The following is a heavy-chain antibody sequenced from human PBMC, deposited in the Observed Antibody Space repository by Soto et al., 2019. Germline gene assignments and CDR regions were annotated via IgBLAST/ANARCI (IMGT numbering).Heavy chain of an antibody. J-gene: IGHJ5*02. D-gene: IGHD2-15*01. CDR1: GYTFTNYA. V-gene: IGHV1-3*04. Sequence: ASVKVSCKASGYTFTNYAIQWVRQAPGQGLECMGWIDTGSGNTKYSQKFQDRVTITSDTSASTAYMELSSLRSEDTAVYYCARAISGHYSWFDPWGQGTLVTVSS. CDR3: ARAISGHYSWFDP. CDR2: IDTGSGNT.